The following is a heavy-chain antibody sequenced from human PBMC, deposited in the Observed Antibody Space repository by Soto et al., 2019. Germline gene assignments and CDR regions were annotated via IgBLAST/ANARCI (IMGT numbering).Heavy chain of an antibody. J-gene: IGHJ2*01. CDR1: GGSFSGYY. CDR3: ARGVIAAAGTGYFDL. D-gene: IGHD6-13*01. V-gene: IGHV4-34*01. Sequence: QVQLQQWGAGLLKPSETLSLTCAVYGGSFSGYYWSWIRQPPGKGLEWIGEINHSGSTNYNPSLKNRVTIAVDTSKNQFSLKLSSVTAADTAVYYCARGVIAAAGTGYFDLWGRGTLVTVSS. CDR2: INHSGST.